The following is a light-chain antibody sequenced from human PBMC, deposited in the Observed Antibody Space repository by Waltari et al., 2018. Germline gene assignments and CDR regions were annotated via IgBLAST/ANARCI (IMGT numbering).Light chain of an antibody. CDR1: QNILSNSNNKNY. J-gene: IGKJ1*01. CDR3: QQYYSTPQT. Sequence: DIVMTQSPDSLAVSLGERATVNCKSSQNILSNSNNKNYLSWYQQKPGQPPKLLIYWASIRQSGVPDRFSGSGSGTDFTLTISSLQAEDVAVYFCQQYYSTPQTFGQGTKMEIK. CDR2: WAS. V-gene: IGKV4-1*01.